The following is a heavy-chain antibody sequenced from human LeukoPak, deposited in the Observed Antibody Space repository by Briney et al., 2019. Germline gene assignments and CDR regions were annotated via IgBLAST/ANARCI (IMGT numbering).Heavy chain of an antibody. J-gene: IGHJ3*02. CDR3: ARTTSMSYVGDAFDI. CDR1: GVSFADYG. CDR2: INLNGRST. Sequence: VGSLRLSCAASGVSFADYGMSWVCNAPRKGPERTSGINLNGRSTGYADPLKGRFTISRDNDKNTLYLQMNSLRAEDTAVYYCARTTSMSYVGDAFDIWGQGTMVTVSS. D-gene: IGHD1-26*01. V-gene: IGHV3-20*04.